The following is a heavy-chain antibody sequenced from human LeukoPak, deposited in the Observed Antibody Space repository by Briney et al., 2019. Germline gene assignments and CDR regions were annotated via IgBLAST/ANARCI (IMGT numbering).Heavy chain of an antibody. Sequence: SETLSLTCTVSGGSISSYYWSWIRQPPGKGLEWIGYIYYSGSTNYNPSLKSRVTISVDTSKNQFSLKLSSVTAADTAVYYCASPPGYYGSGSPGDYFDYWGQGTLVTVSS. CDR3: ASPPGYYGSGSPGDYFDY. V-gene: IGHV4-59*08. CDR2: IYYSGST. D-gene: IGHD3-10*01. J-gene: IGHJ4*02. CDR1: GGSISSYY.